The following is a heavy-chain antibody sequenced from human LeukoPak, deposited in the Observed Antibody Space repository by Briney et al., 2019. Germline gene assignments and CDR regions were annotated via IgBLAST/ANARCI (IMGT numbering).Heavy chain of an antibody. V-gene: IGHV3-49*04. CDR2: IRSKAYGGTT. D-gene: IGHD3-22*01. CDR3: TRDRRDYYDSSGHRGWFDP. J-gene: IGHJ5*02. Sequence: PGGSLRLSCAASGFTFSDEGMHWVRQAPGKGLEWVCFIRSKAYGGTTEYAASVKGRFTISRDDSKSIAYLQMNSLKTEDTAVYYCTRDRRDYYDSSGHRGWFDPSGQGTLVTVSS. CDR1: GFTFSDEG.